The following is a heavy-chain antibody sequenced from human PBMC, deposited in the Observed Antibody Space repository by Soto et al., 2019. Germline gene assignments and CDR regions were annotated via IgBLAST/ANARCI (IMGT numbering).Heavy chain of an antibody. CDR1: GFTFSSFG. V-gene: IGHV3-30*13. D-gene: IGHD5-18*01. CDR2: ISFDGTKI. CDR3: ARDFTAMVTDFSYFHGMDV. J-gene: IGHJ6*02. Sequence: QVELVESGGGVVQPGRSLRLSCAASGFTFSSFGMHWVRQAPGKGLQWVAVISFDGTKIYYADSVKGRFTISRDSSKNRLYLQMNSLRAEDTAVYYCARDFTAMVTDFSYFHGMDVWGQGTTVAVS.